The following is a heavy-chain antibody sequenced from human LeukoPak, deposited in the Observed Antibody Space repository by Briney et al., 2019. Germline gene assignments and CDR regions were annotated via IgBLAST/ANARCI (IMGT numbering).Heavy chain of an antibody. D-gene: IGHD1-26*01. CDR3: ARVEYSGSYYEDY. Sequence: ASVKVSCKASGYTFTGYYMHWVRQAPGQGLEWMGWINPNSGGTNYARKFQGRVTMTRDTSISTAYMELSRLRSDDTAVYYCARVEYSGSYYEDYWGQGTLVTVSS. CDR1: GYTFTGYY. CDR2: INPNSGGT. V-gene: IGHV1-2*02. J-gene: IGHJ4*02.